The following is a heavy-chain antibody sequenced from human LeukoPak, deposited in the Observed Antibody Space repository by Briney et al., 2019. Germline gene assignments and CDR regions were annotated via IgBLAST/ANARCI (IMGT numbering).Heavy chain of an antibody. J-gene: IGHJ6*03. CDR2: IKSKTDGGTT. CDR1: GFTYRNAW. CDR3: TTGARHAHYYYYYMDV. V-gene: IGHV3-15*01. Sequence: PGGSLRLSCAASGFTYRNAWMSWVRQAPGKGLEWVGRIKSKTDGGTTDYAAPVKGRFTISRDDSKNTLYLQINSLKTEDTAVYYCTTGARHAHYYYYYMDVWGKGTTVTVSS.